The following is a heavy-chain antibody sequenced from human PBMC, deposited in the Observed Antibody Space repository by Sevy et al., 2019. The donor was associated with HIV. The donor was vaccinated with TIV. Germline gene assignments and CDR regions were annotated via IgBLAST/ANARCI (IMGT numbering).Heavy chain of an antibody. Sequence: GGSLRLSCAASGFTVSSNYMSWVRQAPGKGLEWVSVIYSGGNTYYADSVKGRFTISRDNSKNTLYLQMNSLRAEDTAVYYFARDGRFCSGGSCYSGRNWFYPWGQGTLVTVSS. CDR1: GFTVSSNY. CDR2: IYSGGNT. V-gene: IGHV3-53*01. CDR3: ARDGRFCSGGSCYSGRNWFYP. D-gene: IGHD2-15*01. J-gene: IGHJ5*02.